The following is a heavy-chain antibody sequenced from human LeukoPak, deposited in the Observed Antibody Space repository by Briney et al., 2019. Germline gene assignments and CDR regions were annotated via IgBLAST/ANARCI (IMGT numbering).Heavy chain of an antibody. J-gene: IGHJ4*02. CDR1: GGTFSSYA. CDR3: ARPKSSGWYGFDY. V-gene: IGHV1-69*05. D-gene: IGHD6-19*01. Sequence: SVKVSCKASGGTFSSYAISWVRQAPGQGLELMGGIIPIFGTANYAQKFQGRVTITTDESTSTAYMELSSLRSEDTAVYYCARPKSSGWYGFDYWGQGTLVTVSS. CDR2: IIPIFGTA.